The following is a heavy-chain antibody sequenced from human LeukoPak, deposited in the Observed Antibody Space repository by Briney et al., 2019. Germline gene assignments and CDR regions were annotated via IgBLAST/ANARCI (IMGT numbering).Heavy chain of an antibody. D-gene: IGHD4-23*01. CDR3: AAGPDYGGNSRGGIYY. J-gene: IGHJ4*02. Sequence: GGSLRLSCVSSGLTFSTHAIHWVRQAPGKGLEWVALLSYGGRNKWYADSVKGRFTVSGDGSTDRVFLQMDSLTTEDTAVYHCAAGPDYGGNSRGGIYYWGQGTLVTVSS. CDR2: LSYGGRNK. V-gene: IGHV3-30*04. CDR1: GLTFSTHA.